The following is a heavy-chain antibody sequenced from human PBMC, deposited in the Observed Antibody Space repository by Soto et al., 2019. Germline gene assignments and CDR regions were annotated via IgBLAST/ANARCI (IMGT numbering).Heavy chain of an antibody. D-gene: IGHD3-22*01. CDR1: GGSFSGYY. Sequence: SETLSLTCAVYGGSFSGYYWSWIRQPPGKGLEWIGEINHSGSTNYNPSLKSRVTISVDTSKNQFSLKLSSVTAADTAVYYCARSNDSSGYYPFDYWGQGTLVTVSS. CDR3: ARSNDSSGYYPFDY. CDR2: INHSGST. V-gene: IGHV4-34*01. J-gene: IGHJ4*02.